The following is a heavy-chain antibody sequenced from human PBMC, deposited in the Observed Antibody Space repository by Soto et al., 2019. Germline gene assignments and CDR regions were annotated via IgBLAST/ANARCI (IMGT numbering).Heavy chain of an antibody. Sequence: SGPLSVTWSVAGGSRDTYWWSWIRQPPGKGLEWIGYIYYSGSTQYNPSLKSRVTISEDTSNNHFSLKLSSATAADTAIYYCASDRYSNGWLADRGQGTLVPVSP. CDR3: ASDRYSNGWLAD. D-gene: IGHD6-19*01. V-gene: IGHV4-59*01. CDR1: GGSRDTYW. J-gene: IGHJ4*02. CDR2: IYYSGST.